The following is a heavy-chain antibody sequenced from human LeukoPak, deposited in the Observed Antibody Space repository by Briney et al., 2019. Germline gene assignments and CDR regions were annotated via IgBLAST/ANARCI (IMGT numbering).Heavy chain of an antibody. Sequence: GGSLRLSCVASGFTFSNYYMNWVRQTPGKGLEWLSYISSTSSTSSYADSVKGRFSISRDNAKDSLYLQMDSLRAEDTAVYYCARGLSSSWRNWFDTWGQGTLVTVSS. CDR1: GFTFSNYY. D-gene: IGHD6-13*01. CDR2: ISSTSSTS. CDR3: ARGLSSSWRNWFDT. J-gene: IGHJ5*02. V-gene: IGHV3-48*04.